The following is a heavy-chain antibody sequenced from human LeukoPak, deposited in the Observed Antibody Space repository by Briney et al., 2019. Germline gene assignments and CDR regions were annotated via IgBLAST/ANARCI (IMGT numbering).Heavy chain of an antibody. J-gene: IGHJ4*01. CDR3: AKGIYSGGWSYFDY. Sequence: GSLRLSCAASGFTFSNSAISWVRQAPGKGLEWVSTLSGSGITTYYADSVKGRFTISRDNFKNTLYLQMNSLRAEDTAVYYCAKGIYSGGWSYFDYWGHGTLVTVSS. D-gene: IGHD6-19*01. V-gene: IGHV3-23*01. CDR2: LSGSGITT. CDR1: GFTFSNSA.